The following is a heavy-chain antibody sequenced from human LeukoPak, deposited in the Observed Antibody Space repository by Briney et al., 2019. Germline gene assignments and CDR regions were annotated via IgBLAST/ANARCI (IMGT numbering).Heavy chain of an antibody. J-gene: IGHJ4*02. V-gene: IGHV4-59*08. Sequence: SETLSLTCAVSGGSISSYYWSWIRQPPGKGLEWIGYIYYSGSTNYNPSLKSRVTISVDTSKNQFSLELSYVTAADTAVYYCARHYCSSTSCRNANFDYWGQGTLVTVSS. CDR3: ARHYCSSTSCRNANFDY. CDR1: GGSISSYY. D-gene: IGHD2-2*01. CDR2: IYYSGST.